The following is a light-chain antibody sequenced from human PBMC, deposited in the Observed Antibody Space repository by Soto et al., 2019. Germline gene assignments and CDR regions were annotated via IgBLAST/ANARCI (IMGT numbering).Light chain of an antibody. Sequence: QSVLTQPASVSGSPGQSIAISCTGTSSDVGAYNYVSWYQHHPGKAPKLIIYGVTNRPSGVSDRFSGSKSGNTASLTISGLQAEDEAEYFCSSYTLFSTLFGGGTKVTVL. V-gene: IGLV2-14*03. CDR3: SSYTLFSTL. CDR1: SSDVGAYNY. CDR2: GVT. J-gene: IGLJ2*01.